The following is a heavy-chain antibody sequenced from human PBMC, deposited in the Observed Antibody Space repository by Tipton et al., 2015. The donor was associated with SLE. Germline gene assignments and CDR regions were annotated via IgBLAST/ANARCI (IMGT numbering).Heavy chain of an antibody. CDR3: ARHDGQWDAFDI. D-gene: IGHD6-19*01. Sequence: TLSPTCTVSGGSISSYYWSWIRQPPGKGLEWIGYIYYSGSTNYNPSLKSRVTISVDTSKNQFSLKLSSVTAADTAVYYCARHDGQWDAFDIWGQGTMVTVSS. CDR2: IYYSGST. V-gene: IGHV4-59*08. J-gene: IGHJ3*02. CDR1: GGSISSYY.